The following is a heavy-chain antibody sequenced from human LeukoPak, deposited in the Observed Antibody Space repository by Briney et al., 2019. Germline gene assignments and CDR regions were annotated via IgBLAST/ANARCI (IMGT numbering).Heavy chain of an antibody. Sequence: GGSLRLSCAASGFTFSSYWMSWVRQAPGRGLEWVASIKQDGSEEVYVGSVKGRFTISRDNAKNSLFLQMNTLRAEDTAVYYCARDRYSSTWSYGMDVWGQGTTVTVSS. D-gene: IGHD6-6*01. J-gene: IGHJ6*02. CDR3: ARDRYSSTWSYGMDV. CDR2: IKQDGSEE. V-gene: IGHV3-7*05. CDR1: GFTFSSYW.